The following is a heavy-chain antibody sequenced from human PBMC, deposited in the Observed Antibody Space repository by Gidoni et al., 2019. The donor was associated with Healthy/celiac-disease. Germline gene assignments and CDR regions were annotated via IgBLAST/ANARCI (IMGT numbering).Heavy chain of an antibody. CDR1: GFTFGDYA. V-gene: IGHV3-49*05. CDR3: TREGEASSGWFTGSRNSKVFDY. D-gene: IGHD6-19*01. J-gene: IGHJ4*02. CDR2: IRSKAYGGTT. Sequence: EVQLVESGGGLVKPGRSLRLSCTASGFTFGDYAMSWFRQAPGKGLEWVGFIRSKAYGGTTEYAASVKGRFTISRDDSKSIAYLQMNSLKTEDTAVYYCTREGEASSGWFTGSRNSKVFDYWGQGTLVTVSS.